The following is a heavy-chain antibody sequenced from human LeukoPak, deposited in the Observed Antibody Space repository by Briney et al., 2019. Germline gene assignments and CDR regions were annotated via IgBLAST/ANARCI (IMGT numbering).Heavy chain of an antibody. CDR3: ARPISITMVRGVIKPFDAFDI. D-gene: IGHD3-10*01. Sequence: SETLSLTCAVYGGSFSGYYWSWIRQPPGKGLEWIGEINHSGSTNYNPSLKSRVTISVDTSKNQFSLKLSSVTAADTAVYYCARPISITMVRGVIKPFDAFDIWGQGTMVTVSS. V-gene: IGHV4-34*01. CDR2: INHSGST. CDR1: GGSFSGYY. J-gene: IGHJ3*02.